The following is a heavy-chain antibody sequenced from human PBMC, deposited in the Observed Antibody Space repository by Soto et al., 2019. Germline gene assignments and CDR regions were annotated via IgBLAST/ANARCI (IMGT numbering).Heavy chain of an antibody. CDR3: ASRDPGTSVDY. CDR2: IYRTGST. V-gene: IGHV4-4*02. Sequence: SETLSLTCAVSGGSFTSNNWWPWVRQPPGQGLEWIGEIYRTGSTNYNPSLKSRVTISLDKSENQFSLKVTSLTAADTAVYYCASRDPGTSVDYWGQGTLVTVSS. CDR1: GGSFTSNNW. D-gene: IGHD1-7*01. J-gene: IGHJ4*02.